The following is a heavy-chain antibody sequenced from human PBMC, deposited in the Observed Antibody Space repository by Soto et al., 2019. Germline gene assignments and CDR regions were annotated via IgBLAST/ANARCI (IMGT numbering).Heavy chain of an antibody. V-gene: IGHV3-23*01. CDR2: ISGTGGRT. CDR1: GFSFTDFA. D-gene: IGHD3-22*01. J-gene: IGHJ5*02. Sequence: EVQLLESGGGLVQPGGSLRLSCAASGFSFTDFAMSWVRQPPGKGLEWVSSISGTGGRTHYTDSVKGRFSISRDNSRNPLSLQMTSLRAEDTALYYCAKAAKWLFGNWFDPLGQGTLVTVSS. CDR3: AKAAKWLFGNWFDP.